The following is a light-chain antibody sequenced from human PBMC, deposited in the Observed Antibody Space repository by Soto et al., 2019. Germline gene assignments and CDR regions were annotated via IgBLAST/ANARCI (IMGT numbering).Light chain of an antibody. J-gene: IGKJ4*01. V-gene: IGKV3-11*01. CDR3: QQRGNWPPT. CDR2: DTS. Sequence: DIVLTQSPATLSLSPGERATLSCRASQSVSNYVAWYQQKPGQAPRLLIYDTSHGASDAPVRFSGSGSGTDFALSISSLAPEDFALYYCQQRGNWPPTFGGGTKVEIK. CDR1: QSVSNY.